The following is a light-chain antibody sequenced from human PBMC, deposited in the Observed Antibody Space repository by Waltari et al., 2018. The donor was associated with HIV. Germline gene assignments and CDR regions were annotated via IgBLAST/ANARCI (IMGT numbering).Light chain of an antibody. CDR2: EDK. Sequence: NFMLTQPHSVSESPGKTVTISCTRSSGSIASNYVQWYQQRPGSAPTTVLYEDKQSTFGVAEQFSGSNEASTNSAILTNSRLKVENGASYYCQSYDSSNKVFGGGTRLT. CDR1: SGSIASNY. V-gene: IGLV6-57*04. J-gene: IGLJ3*02. CDR3: QSYDSSNKV.